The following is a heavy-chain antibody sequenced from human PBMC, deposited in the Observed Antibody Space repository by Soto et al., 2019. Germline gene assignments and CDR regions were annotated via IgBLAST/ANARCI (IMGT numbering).Heavy chain of an antibody. Sequence: GGSLRLSCAASGFTFSSYGMHWVRQAPGKGLEWVAVISYDGSNKYYADSVKGRFTISRDNSKNTLYLQMNSLRAEDTAVYYCAKPRIRVAGPYVFDYWGQGTLVTVSS. CDR3: AKPRIRVAGPYVFDY. V-gene: IGHV3-30*18. J-gene: IGHJ4*02. CDR1: GFTFSSYG. D-gene: IGHD6-19*01. CDR2: ISYDGSNK.